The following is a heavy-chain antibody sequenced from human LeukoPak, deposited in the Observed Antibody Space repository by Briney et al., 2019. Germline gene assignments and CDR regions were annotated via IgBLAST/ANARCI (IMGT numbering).Heavy chain of an antibody. CDR3: ARVSGGNSGNDY. J-gene: IGHJ4*02. V-gene: IGHV1-69*05. CDR2: IIPIFGTA. D-gene: IGHD4-23*01. Sequence: GSSVKVSCNASGGTFSSYAISWVRQAPGQGLEWMGRIIPIFGTANYAQKFQGRVTITTDESTSTAYMELSSLRSEDTAVYYCARVSGGNSGNDYWGQGTLVTVSS. CDR1: GGTFSSYA.